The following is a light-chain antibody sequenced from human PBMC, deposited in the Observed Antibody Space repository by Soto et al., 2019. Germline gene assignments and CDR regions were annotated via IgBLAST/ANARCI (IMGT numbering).Light chain of an antibody. CDR2: AAS. Sequence: IQMTQAPSTLSASLGDRVTITCRASQSISRGLAWYQQKPGKAPKLLIYAASSLQSGVPSRFSGSGSGTDFTLTISSLQPEDFATYYCQRYNSYSRTFGQGTKVDI. J-gene: IGKJ1*01. CDR1: QSISRG. CDR3: QRYNSYSRT. V-gene: IGKV1-5*01.